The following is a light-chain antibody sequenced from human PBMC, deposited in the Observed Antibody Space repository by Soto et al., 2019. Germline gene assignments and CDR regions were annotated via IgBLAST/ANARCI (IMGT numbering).Light chain of an antibody. Sequence: EIVLPQSPATLSVSPGESATLSCRASQSVGSNLAWYQQKPGQAPRLLIYGTSTRATDIPARFSGSGSWTEFTLTIDSLQSEDFAVYYCQQYNYWPRTFGPGTKVDIK. CDR3: QQYNYWPRT. V-gene: IGKV3-15*01. CDR2: GTS. J-gene: IGKJ1*01. CDR1: QSVGSN.